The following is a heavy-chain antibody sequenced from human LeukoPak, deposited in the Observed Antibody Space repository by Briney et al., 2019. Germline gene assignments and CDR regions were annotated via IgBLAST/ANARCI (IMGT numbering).Heavy chain of an antibody. J-gene: IGHJ5*02. CDR3: ASSSSWVNNWFDP. CDR1: GGSFSGYY. Sequence: SETLSLTCAVYGGSFSGYYWSWIRQPPGKGLEWIGEINHSGSTNYNPSLKSRVTISVDTSKNQFSLKLSSVTAADTAVYYCASSSSWVNNWFDPWGQGTLVTVS. V-gene: IGHV4-34*01. D-gene: IGHD6-13*01. CDR2: INHSGST.